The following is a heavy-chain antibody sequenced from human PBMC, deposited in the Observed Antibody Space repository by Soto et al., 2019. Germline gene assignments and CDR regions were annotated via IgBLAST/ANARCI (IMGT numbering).Heavy chain of an antibody. CDR2: IYYSGST. Sequence: SETLSLTCSVSGGSVTSDPYYWNWIRQPPGKGLEWIGYIYYSGSTNYNPSLKSRVTISVDTSKNQFSLKLSSVTAADTAVYYCARGLSIAAAGTWFDPWGQGTLVTVSS. J-gene: IGHJ5*02. CDR3: ARGLSIAAAGTWFDP. CDR1: GGSVTSDPYY. D-gene: IGHD6-13*01. V-gene: IGHV4-61*01.